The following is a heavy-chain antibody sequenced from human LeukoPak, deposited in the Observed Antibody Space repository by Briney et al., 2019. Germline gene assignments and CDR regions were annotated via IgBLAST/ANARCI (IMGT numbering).Heavy chain of an antibody. D-gene: IGHD2-2*01. Sequence: SETLSLTCAVYGGSFSGYYWSWIRQPPGKGLEWIEEINHSGSTNYNPSLKSRVTISVDTSKNQFSLKLSSVTAADTAVYYCARVRYCSSTSCPWGQGTLVTVSS. CDR3: ARVRYCSSTSCP. V-gene: IGHV4-34*01. CDR1: GGSFSGYY. CDR2: INHSGST. J-gene: IGHJ5*02.